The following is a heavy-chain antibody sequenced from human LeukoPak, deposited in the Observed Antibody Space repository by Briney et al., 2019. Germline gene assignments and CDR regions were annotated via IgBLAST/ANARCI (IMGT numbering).Heavy chain of an antibody. J-gene: IGHJ4*02. CDR2: IYYSGST. D-gene: IGHD4-17*01. CDR1: GGSISSYY. CDR3: ARQISTVTNYDY. V-gene: IGHV4-59*01. Sequence: SETLSLTCTVSGGSISSYYWSWIRQPPGKGLGWIGYIYYSGSTNYNPSLKSRVTISVDTSKNQFSLKLSSVTAADTAVYYCARQISTVTNYDYWGQGTLVTVSS.